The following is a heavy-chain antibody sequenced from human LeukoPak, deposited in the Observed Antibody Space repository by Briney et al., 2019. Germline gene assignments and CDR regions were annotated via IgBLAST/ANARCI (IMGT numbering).Heavy chain of an antibody. CDR2: MNPSSGNT. J-gene: IGHJ4*02. CDR1: GYTFTSYD. V-gene: IGHV1-8*01. Sequence: ASVRVSCKASGYTFTSYDINWVRQATGQGLEWMGWMNPSSGNTGYAQKFQGRVTMARNTSISTAYMELSSLRSEDTAVYYCARAPDVAGDYWGQGTLVTVSS. D-gene: IGHD6-19*01. CDR3: ARAPDVAGDY.